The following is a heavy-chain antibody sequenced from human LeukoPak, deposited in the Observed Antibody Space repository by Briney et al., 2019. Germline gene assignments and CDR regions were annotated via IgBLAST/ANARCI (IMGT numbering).Heavy chain of an antibody. V-gene: IGHV3-7*03. J-gene: IGHJ4*02. CDR3: ARLGPASSGWPESFDY. D-gene: IGHD6-19*01. CDR2: IKRDGSEK. CDR1: GFTFNSYW. Sequence: GGSLRLSCAASGFTFNSYWMNWVRQAPGKGLEWVANIKRDGSEKYYVDPVKGRFTISRDNAKNSLDLQMSSLRVEDTAVYYCARLGPASSGWPESFDYWGQGTLVTVSS.